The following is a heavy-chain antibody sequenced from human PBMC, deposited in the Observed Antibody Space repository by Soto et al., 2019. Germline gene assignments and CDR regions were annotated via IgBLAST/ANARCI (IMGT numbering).Heavy chain of an antibody. J-gene: IGHJ4*02. CDR3: ARARGNDWYSDY. D-gene: IGHD5-12*01. CDR2: ITHSGTYV. V-gene: IGHV3-21*01. CDR1: GFTFSNNA. Sequence: GGSLRLSCVGSGFTFSNNAMHWVRQAPGKGLEWVSSITHSGTYVYYADSVKGRFTISRDSASNSLFLQMTSLRAEDTAVYHCARARGNDWYSDYWGQGTLVTVSS.